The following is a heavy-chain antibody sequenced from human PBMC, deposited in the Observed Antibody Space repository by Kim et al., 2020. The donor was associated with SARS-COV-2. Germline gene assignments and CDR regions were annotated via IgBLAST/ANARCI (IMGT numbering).Heavy chain of an antibody. J-gene: IGHJ4*02. V-gene: IGHV4-31*03. CDR2: IYYSGST. CDR3: AGRNYYDSTNGDY. D-gene: IGHD3-22*01. Sequence: TLSLTCTVSGGSISSGGYYWSWIRQHPGKGLEWIGYIYYSGSTYYNPSLKSRVTISVDTSKNQFSLKLSSVTAADTAVYYCAGRNYYDSTNGDYWGQGTLVTVSS. CDR1: GGSISSGGYY.